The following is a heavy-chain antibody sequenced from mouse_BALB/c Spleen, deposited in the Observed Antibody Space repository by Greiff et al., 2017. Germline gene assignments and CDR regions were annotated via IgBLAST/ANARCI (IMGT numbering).Heavy chain of an antibody. J-gene: IGHJ2*01. CDR1: GYAFSSYW. CDR3: ARYDYDIYFDY. Sequence: VKLMESGAELVRPGSSVKISCKASGYAFSSYWMNWVKQRPGQGLEWIGQIYPGDGDTNYNGKFKGKATLTADKSSSTAYMQLSSLTSEDSAVYFCARYDYDIYFDYWGQGTTLTVSS. D-gene: IGHD2-4*01. V-gene: IGHV1-80*01. CDR2: IYPGDGDT.